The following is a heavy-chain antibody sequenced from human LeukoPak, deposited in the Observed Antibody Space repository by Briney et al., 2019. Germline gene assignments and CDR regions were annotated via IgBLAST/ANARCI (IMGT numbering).Heavy chain of an antibody. CDR3: ASGGLGYCSSTSCYNNWFDP. J-gene: IGHJ5*02. V-gene: IGHV4-59*01. CDR1: GGSFSGYY. D-gene: IGHD2-2*02. Sequence: SETLSLTCAVYGGSFSGYYWSWIRQPPGKGLEWIGYIYYSGSTNYNPSLKSRVTISVDTSKNQFSLKLSSVTAADTAVYYCASGGLGYCSSTSCYNNWFDPWGQGTLVTVSS. CDR2: IYYSGST.